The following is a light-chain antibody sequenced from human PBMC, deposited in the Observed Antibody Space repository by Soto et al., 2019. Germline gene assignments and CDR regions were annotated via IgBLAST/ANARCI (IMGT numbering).Light chain of an antibody. CDR1: QSIRSW. Sequence: DIQMTQSPSTLSASVGDRVTITCRASQSIRSWLAWYQQKPGKAPKLLIYDASSLESGVPSRFSGSGSGTEFTLTISSLQPDDFATYYCQQYNSYSLDTFGQGTKLEIK. CDR3: QQYNSYSLDT. J-gene: IGKJ2*01. CDR2: DAS. V-gene: IGKV1-5*01.